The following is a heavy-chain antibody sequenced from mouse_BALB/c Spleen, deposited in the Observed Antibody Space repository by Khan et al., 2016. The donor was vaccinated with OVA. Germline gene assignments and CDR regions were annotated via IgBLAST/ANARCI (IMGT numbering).Heavy chain of an antibody. CDR1: GYTFTNYW. V-gene: IGHV1-52*01. CDR2: IDPYDSET. CDR3: ARNPFAY. J-gene: IGHJ3*01. Sequence: QVQLKQSGAELVRPGASVKLSCEASGYTFTNYWVNWIKQSPEQGLEWIGRIDPYDSETHYNQNFKDKAILTVDKSSSTAYMQLSSLSSEDSAVYFCARNPFAYWGQGTLVTVSA.